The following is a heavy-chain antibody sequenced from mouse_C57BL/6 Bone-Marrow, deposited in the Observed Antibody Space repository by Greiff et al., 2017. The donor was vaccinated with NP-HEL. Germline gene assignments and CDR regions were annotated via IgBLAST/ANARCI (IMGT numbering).Heavy chain of an antibody. CDR2: IYPGDGDT. CDR3: EIHYYGRNPCDY. D-gene: IGHD1-1*01. V-gene: IGHV1-80*01. J-gene: IGHJ3*01. Sequence: QVQLKESGAELVKPGASVKISCKASGYAFSSYWMNWVKQRPGKGLEWIGQIYPGDGDTNYNGKFKGKATLTADKSSSTAYMQLSSLTSEDTAVYFCEIHYYGRNPCDYWGQGTLVTVSA. CDR1: GYAFSSYW.